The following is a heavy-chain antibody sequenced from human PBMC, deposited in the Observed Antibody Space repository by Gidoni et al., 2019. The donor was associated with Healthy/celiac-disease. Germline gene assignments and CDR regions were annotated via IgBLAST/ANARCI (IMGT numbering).Heavy chain of an antibody. D-gene: IGHD2-8*01. CDR2: ISGSGGST. V-gene: IGHV3-23*04. Sequence: EVQLVESGGGLVQPGGSLRLSCAASGFTFRSYAMSWVRQAPGKGLEWVSAISGSGGSTYYADSVKGRFTISRDNSKNTLYLQMNSLGAEDTAVYYCAKVDLMVYAVGYYFDYWGQGTLVTVSS. CDR1: GFTFRSYA. J-gene: IGHJ4*02. CDR3: AKVDLMVYAVGYYFDY.